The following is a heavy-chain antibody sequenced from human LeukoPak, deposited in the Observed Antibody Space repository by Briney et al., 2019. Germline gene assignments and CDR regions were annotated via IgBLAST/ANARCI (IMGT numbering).Heavy chain of an antibody. V-gene: IGHV4-31*03. CDR1: GGSISSGGYY. Sequence: SQTLSLTCTVSGGSISSGGYYWSWIRQHPGKGLEWIGYIYYSGSTYYNPSLKSRVTISVDTSKNQFSLKLSSVTAADTAVYYCARHGVSSVPDYYGMDVWGQGTTVTVSS. CDR2: IYYSGST. CDR3: ARHGVSSVPDYYGMDV. J-gene: IGHJ6*02. D-gene: IGHD6-6*01.